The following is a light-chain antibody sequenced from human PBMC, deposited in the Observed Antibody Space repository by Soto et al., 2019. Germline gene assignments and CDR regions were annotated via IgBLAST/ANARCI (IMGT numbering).Light chain of an antibody. CDR1: SSNIGSNI. V-gene: IGLV1-44*01. Sequence: QLVLSQPPSASGTPGQTVTISCSGRSSNIGSNIVNWYQQLPGTAPKLLIYNNDHRPSGVADRFSGSKSGTSASLAIRGLQSEDEADYYCSAWDASLSAILFGGGTQLTVL. CDR2: NND. J-gene: IGLJ3*02. CDR3: SAWDASLSAIL.